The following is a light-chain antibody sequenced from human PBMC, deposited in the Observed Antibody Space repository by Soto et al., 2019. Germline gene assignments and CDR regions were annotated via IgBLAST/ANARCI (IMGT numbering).Light chain of an antibody. CDR2: EVS. J-gene: IGLJ1*01. CDR3: SSYPSSSTRV. V-gene: IGLV2-14*03. CDR1: SSDVGAYDY. Sequence: QSVLTQPASVSGSPGESITISCTGTSSDVGAYDYVSWYQQHPDKAPKLIIYEVSHRPSGVSNRFSGSKSVNTATLTISGLQAEDEADYYCSSYPSSSTRVFGTGTKVTVL.